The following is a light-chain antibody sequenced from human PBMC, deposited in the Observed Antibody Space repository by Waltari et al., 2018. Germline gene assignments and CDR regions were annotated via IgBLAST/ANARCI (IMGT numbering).Light chain of an antibody. CDR1: SSDVGSYNL. J-gene: IGLJ1*01. CDR2: EGS. CDR3: CSDAVSAIYV. Sequence: QPALTQPASVSGSPGQSITISCTGTSSDVGSYNLVSWYQQHPGKAPKLMIYEGSNRPSGISSRFSGSKSGNTASLTISGLQAEDEADYYCCSDAVSAIYVFGTGTKVTVL. V-gene: IGLV2-23*01.